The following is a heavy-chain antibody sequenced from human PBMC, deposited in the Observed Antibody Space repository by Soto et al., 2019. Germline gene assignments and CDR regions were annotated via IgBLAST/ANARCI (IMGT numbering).Heavy chain of an antibody. V-gene: IGHV3-9*01. D-gene: IGHD6-13*01. J-gene: IGHJ4*02. CDR2: ISWNSGHI. CDR1: GFTFHNYA. Sequence: EVQLVESGGGLVQPGRSLRLSCAVSGFTFHNYAMHWVRQAPGKGLEWVSCISWNSGHIAYADSVKGRVTISRDNTKNLLYLEMNSLRPEDTALYYCVKEQHSSWYYFDNWGQGTLVTVSS. CDR3: VKEQHSSWYYFDN.